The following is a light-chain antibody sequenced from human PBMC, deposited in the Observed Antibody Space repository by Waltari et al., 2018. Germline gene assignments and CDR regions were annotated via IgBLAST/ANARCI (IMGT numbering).Light chain of an antibody. V-gene: IGLV2-23*01. J-gene: IGLJ3*02. CDR1: SSDVGSYNF. CDR3: CSYAGSTTPKWV. Sequence: QSALTQPASVSGSPGQSITISCTGISSDVGSYNFVSWYQQHPGKAPKLMIYDAFMRPSGFSDRFPGSKSGNTASLTISGLQGEDEGDYYCCSYAGSTTPKWVFGGGTKLTVL. CDR2: DAF.